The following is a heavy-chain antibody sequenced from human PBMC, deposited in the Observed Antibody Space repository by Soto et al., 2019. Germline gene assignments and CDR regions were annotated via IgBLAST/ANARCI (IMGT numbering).Heavy chain of an antibody. J-gene: IGHJ4*01. D-gene: IGHD1-26*01. CDR1: GYNFTNYW. CDR3: QRPLVGRTRGTLDY. V-gene: IGHV5-10-1*01. CDR2: IDPTDSYP. Sequence: GESLKISCKGSGYNFTNYWINWVRQMPGKGLEWMGTIDPTDSYPNYSPSFQGHVTISADKSINTAYLQWSGLRASDTAMYFCQRPLVGRTRGTLDYWGQGILVTLS.